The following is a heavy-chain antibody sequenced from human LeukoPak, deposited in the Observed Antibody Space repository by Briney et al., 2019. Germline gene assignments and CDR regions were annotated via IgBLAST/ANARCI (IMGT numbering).Heavy chain of an antibody. CDR3: AKDGQVNQPDRLFTD. Sequence: GGSLRLSCAASGFTFSSYAMSWVRQAPGKGLEWVSAISASGGSTYYADSVKGRFTISRDNSKNTLYLQMNSLRGEDTAVYYCAKDGQVNQPDRLFTDWGQGTLVIVSS. CDR2: ISASGGST. V-gene: IGHV3-23*01. CDR1: GFTFSSYA. D-gene: IGHD1-14*01. J-gene: IGHJ4*02.